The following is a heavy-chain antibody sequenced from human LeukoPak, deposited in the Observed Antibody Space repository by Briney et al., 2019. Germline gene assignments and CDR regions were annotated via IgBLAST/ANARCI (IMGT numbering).Heavy chain of an antibody. J-gene: IGHJ3*02. CDR2: VSGSGGGT. D-gene: IGHD2-2*02. CDR3: AKDRRYCSSTSCYTDGAFDI. Sequence: PGGSLRLSCAASGFTFSSYAMSWVRQAPGKGLEWVSTVSGSGGGTYYADPVKGRFTISRDNSKNTLYLQMNSLRVEDTAVYYCAKDRRYCSSTSCYTDGAFDIWGQGTMVTVSS. V-gene: IGHV3-23*01. CDR1: GFTFSSYA.